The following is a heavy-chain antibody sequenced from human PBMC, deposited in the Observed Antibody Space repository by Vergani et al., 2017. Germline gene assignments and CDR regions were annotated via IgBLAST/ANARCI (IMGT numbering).Heavy chain of an antibody. J-gene: IGHJ4*02. CDR2: IYYSGST. V-gene: IGHV4-31*03. D-gene: IGHD1-26*01. Sequence: QVQLQESGPGLVKPSQTLSLTCTVSGGSISSGGYYWSWIRQHPGKGLEWIGYIYYSGSTYYNPSLKSRVTISVDTSKNQFSLKLSSVTAADTAVYYCAKDIVHSGSYYVTSFDYWGQGTLVTVSS. CDR1: GGSISSGGYY. CDR3: AKDIVHSGSYYVTSFDY.